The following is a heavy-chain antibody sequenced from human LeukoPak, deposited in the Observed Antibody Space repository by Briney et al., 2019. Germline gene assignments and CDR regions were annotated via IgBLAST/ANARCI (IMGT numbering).Heavy chain of an antibody. CDR3: ATTLGGYYYGMDV. V-gene: IGHV3-21*01. Sequence: PGGSLRLSCAASGFTFSSYSMTWVRQAPGKGLEWVSSISSSSSYTYYADSVKGRFTISRDNAKNSLYLQMNSLRAEDTAAYYCATTLGGYYYGMDVWGQGTTVTVSS. CDR1: GFTFSSYS. CDR2: ISSSSSYT. D-gene: IGHD3-16*01. J-gene: IGHJ6*02.